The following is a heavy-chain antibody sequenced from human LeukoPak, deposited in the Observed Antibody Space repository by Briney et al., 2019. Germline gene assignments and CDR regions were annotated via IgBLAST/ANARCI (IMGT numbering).Heavy chain of an antibody. CDR3: ARGPQWLPQGQYFQH. J-gene: IGHJ1*01. CDR1: GGTFSSYA. V-gene: IGHV1-69*06. D-gene: IGHD6-19*01. CDR2: IIPIFGTA. Sequence: AASVKVSCKASGGTFSSYAISWVRQAPGQGREWMGGIIPIFGTANYAQKFQGRVTITADKSTSTAYMELSSLRSEDTAVYYCARGPQWLPQGQYFQHWGQGTLVTVSS.